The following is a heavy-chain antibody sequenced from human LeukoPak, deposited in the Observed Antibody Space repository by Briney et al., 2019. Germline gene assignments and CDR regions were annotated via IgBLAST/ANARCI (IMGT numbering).Heavy chain of an antibody. V-gene: IGHV3-53*01. Sequence: GGSLRLSCAASGFTVSSNYMSWVRQAPGKGLEWVSVIYSGGSTYYADSVKGRFTISRDNSKNTLYLQMNSLRAEDTAVYYRARASYYYGSGSYLYYWGQGTLVTVSS. CDR1: GFTVSSNY. D-gene: IGHD3-10*01. CDR3: ARASYYYGSGSYLYY. J-gene: IGHJ4*02. CDR2: IYSGGST.